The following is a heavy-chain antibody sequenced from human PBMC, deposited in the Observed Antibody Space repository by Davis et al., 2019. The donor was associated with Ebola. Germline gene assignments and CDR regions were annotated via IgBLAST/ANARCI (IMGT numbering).Heavy chain of an antibody. CDR2: IIPILGPG. CDR3: AREGGYSSGWPYFNN. CDR1: GGTFSSYA. J-gene: IGHJ4*02. D-gene: IGHD6-19*01. Sequence: SVKVSCKASGGTFSSYAISWVRQAPGQGLEWMGGIIPILGPGNYGQKFQGRVTITADKSTSTAYMELSSLRYEDTAVYYCAREGGYSSGWPYFNNWGQGTLVTVSS. V-gene: IGHV1-69*06.